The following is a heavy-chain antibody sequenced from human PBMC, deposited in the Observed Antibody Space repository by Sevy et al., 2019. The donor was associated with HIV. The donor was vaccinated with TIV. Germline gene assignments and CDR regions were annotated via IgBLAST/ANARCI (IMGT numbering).Heavy chain of an antibody. CDR1: GASVSSGSFF. D-gene: IGHD6-6*01. CDR3: ARDQAESSSTGGLDS. J-gene: IGHJ4*02. Sequence: SETLSLTCSVSGASVSSGSFFWTWIRQAPGKGLEWIGYIYYSGSTNYNPSLKSRVTFSVDTSKNQFSLKLRTVTAADTAVYYCARDQAESSSTGGLDSWGPGALVTVSS. V-gene: IGHV4-61*01. CDR2: IYYSGST.